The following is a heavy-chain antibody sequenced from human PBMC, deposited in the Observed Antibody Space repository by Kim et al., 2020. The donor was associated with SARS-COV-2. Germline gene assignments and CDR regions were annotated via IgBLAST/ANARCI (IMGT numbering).Heavy chain of an antibody. CDR3: AREGDGVVVPTSMADY. CDR2: VIGSGVDT. Sequence: GGSLRLTCAASGFTFSTHAMAWLRRAPGRGLEWVSAVIGSGVDTYYADSVKGRFTISRDNSRNTLYLQMNSLSAEDTAVYYCAREGDGVVVPTSMADYWG. CDR1: GFTFSTHA. D-gene: IGHD2-2*01. V-gene: IGHV3-23*01. J-gene: IGHJ4*01.